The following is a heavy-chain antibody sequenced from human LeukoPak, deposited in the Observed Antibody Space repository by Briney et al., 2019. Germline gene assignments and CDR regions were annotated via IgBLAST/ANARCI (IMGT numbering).Heavy chain of an antibody. Sequence: GASVKVSCKASGYTFTSYYMHWVRQAPGQGLEWMGIINPSGGSTSYAQKFQGRVTMTRDMSTSTVYMELSSLRSEDTAVYYCARGDQGDSNVPSYYFDYWGQGTLVTVSS. J-gene: IGHJ4*02. D-gene: IGHD4-11*01. V-gene: IGHV1-46*01. CDR3: ARGDQGDSNVPSYYFDY. CDR2: INPSGGST. CDR1: GYTFTSYY.